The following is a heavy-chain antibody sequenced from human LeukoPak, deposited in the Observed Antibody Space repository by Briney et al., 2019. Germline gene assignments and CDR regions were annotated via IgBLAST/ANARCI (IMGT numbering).Heavy chain of an antibody. Sequence: SETLSLTCTVSGYSISSGYYWGWIRQPPGKGLEWIRSIYHSGSTYYNPSLKSRVTISVDTSKNQFSLKLSSVTAADTAVYYCARDITSSSWYWFDPWGQGTLVTVSS. CDR1: GYSISSGYY. D-gene: IGHD6-13*01. J-gene: IGHJ5*02. V-gene: IGHV4-38-2*02. CDR3: ARDITSSSWYWFDP. CDR2: IYHSGST.